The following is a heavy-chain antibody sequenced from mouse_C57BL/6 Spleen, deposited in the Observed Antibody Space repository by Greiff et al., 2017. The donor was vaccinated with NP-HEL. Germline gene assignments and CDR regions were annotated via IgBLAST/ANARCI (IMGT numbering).Heavy chain of an antibody. CDR2: INPNNGGT. CDR3: ARDFDY. CDR1: GYTFTDYY. V-gene: IGHV1-26*01. Sequence: EVQLQQSGPELVKPGASVKISCKASGYTFTDYYMNWVKQSHGKSLEWIGDINPNNGGTSYNQKFKGKATLTVDKSSSTAYMELRSLTPEDSAVYYCARDFDYWGQGTTLTVSS. J-gene: IGHJ2*01.